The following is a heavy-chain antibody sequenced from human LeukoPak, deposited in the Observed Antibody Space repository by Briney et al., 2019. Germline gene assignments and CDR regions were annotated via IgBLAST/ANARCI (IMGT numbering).Heavy chain of an antibody. J-gene: IGHJ6*02. V-gene: IGHV4-61*08. CDR2: RHYRGTT. CDR3: ARGGGLDV. CDR1: GGSISTGGYY. D-gene: IGHD3-16*01. Sequence: SETLSLTCTVSGGSISTGGYYWSWIRQPPGKGLEWIASRHYRGTTNYNPSLESRVTISVDTSRKQFSLKLSSVTAADTAVYFCARGGGLDVWGQGATVTVSS.